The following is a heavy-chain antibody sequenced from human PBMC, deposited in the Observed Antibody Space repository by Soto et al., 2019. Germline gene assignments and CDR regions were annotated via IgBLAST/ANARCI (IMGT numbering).Heavy chain of an antibody. J-gene: IGHJ4*02. CDR2: IYYSGST. CDR1: GGSISSGDYY. Sequence: QVQLQESGPGLVKPSQTLSLTCTVSGGSISSGDYYWSWIRQPPGKGLEWIGYIYYSGSTYYNPSRKSRVTISVDPSKNQFSLRLSSVTAADTAVYYCARARGARYFDYWGQGTLVTVSS. D-gene: IGHD2-15*01. CDR3: ARARGARYFDY. V-gene: IGHV4-30-4*01.